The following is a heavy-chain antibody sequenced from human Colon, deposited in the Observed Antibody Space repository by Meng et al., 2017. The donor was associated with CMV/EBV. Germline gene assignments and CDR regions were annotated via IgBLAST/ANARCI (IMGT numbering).Heavy chain of an antibody. V-gene: IGHV3-15*01. J-gene: IGHJ4*02. CDR3: TTLLRGF. CDR2: IKSKIDGGKI. CDR1: GFTFTNAA. Sequence: EVQLVESGGGLVKPGGSLRLSCAASGFTFTNAAMTWVRQASGKGLEWIGRIKSKIDGGKIDYAAPVRGRFAISRDDSKATVYLQIDTLEIEDTGMYYCTTLLRGFWGQGTLVTVSS. D-gene: IGHD2-15*01.